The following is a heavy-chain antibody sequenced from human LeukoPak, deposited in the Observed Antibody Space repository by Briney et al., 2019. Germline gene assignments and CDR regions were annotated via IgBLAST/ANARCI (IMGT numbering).Heavy chain of an antibody. Sequence: ASVKVSCKASGYTFTGYYMHWVRQAPGQGLEWMGWINPNSGGTNYAQKFQGRVTMTRDTSISTAYMELRSLRSDDTAVYYCVKTYYYDSSGYSADAFDIWGQGTMVTVSS. V-gene: IGHV1-2*02. CDR3: VKTYYYDSSGYSADAFDI. D-gene: IGHD3-22*01. CDR2: INPNSGGT. J-gene: IGHJ3*02. CDR1: GYTFTGYY.